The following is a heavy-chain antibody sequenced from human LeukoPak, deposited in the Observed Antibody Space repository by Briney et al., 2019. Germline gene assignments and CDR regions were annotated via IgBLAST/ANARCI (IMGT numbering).Heavy chain of an antibody. J-gene: IGHJ3*02. CDR1: GGSISSYY. D-gene: IGHD2-15*01. CDR3: ARAPRGYCSGGSCYSEAFDI. Sequence: SETLSLTCTVSGGSISSYYWSWIRQPPGKGLEWIGYIYYSGSTNYNPSLKSRVTISVDTSKNQYSLKLSSVTAADTAVYYCARAPRGYCSGGSCYSEAFDIWGQGTMVTVSS. V-gene: IGHV4-59*12. CDR2: IYYSGST.